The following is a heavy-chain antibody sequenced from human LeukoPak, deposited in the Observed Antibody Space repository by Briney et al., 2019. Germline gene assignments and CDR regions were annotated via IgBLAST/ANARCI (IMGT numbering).Heavy chain of an antibody. CDR2: IYTSGST. D-gene: IGHD3-22*01. J-gene: IGHJ4*02. CDR1: GNSISSGDNY. V-gene: IGHV4-61*02. Sequence: PSETLSLTCTVSGNSISSGDNYWSWIRQPAGRGLEWIGRIYTSGSTNYNPSLKSRVTISGDTSKNQFSLRLSSVTAADTAVYYCARASYSYDINGWVPFDYWGQGTLVTVSS. CDR3: ARASYSYDINGWVPFDY.